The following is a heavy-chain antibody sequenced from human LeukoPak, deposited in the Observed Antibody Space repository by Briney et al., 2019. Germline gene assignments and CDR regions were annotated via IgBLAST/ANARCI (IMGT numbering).Heavy chain of an antibody. CDR3: ARGEGARDGYNYAGPFYFDY. V-gene: IGHV4-34*01. CDR2: INHSGST. D-gene: IGHD5-24*01. Sequence: SETLSLTCAVYGGSFSGYYWSWIRQPPGKGLEWIGKINHSGSTNYSPSLKSRVTISIDTSKNQFSLKLNSMTAADTAVYYCARGEGARDGYNYAGPFYFDYWGHGTLVTVSS. J-gene: IGHJ4*01. CDR1: GGSFSGYY.